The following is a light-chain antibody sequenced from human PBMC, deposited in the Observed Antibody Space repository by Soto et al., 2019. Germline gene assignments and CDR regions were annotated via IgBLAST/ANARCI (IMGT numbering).Light chain of an antibody. CDR3: CSYAGSSAVV. V-gene: IGLV2-23*01. CDR2: EGS. J-gene: IGLJ2*01. CDR1: SSDVGSYNL. Sequence: QSALTQPASVSGSPGQSITISCTGTSSDVGSYNLVSWYQQHPGKAPKLMIYEGSKRPSGVSNRFSGSKSGNTASLTISGLQAEDEADYYCCSYAGSSAVVFGGGTTLTV.